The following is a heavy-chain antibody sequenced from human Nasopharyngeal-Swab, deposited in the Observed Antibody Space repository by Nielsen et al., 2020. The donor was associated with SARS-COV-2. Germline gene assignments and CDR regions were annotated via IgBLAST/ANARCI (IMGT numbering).Heavy chain of an antibody. CDR1: GLSVSSNY. D-gene: IGHD2/OR15-2a*01. CDR3: AKIFRGDYYYYYMDV. J-gene: IGHJ6*03. CDR2: IYPGGST. V-gene: IGHV3-53*01. Sequence: GGSLRLSCAASGLSVSSNYMSWVRQAPGKGLEWVSIIYPGGSTYYADSVKGRFTISRDNSKNTLYLQMNSLRAEDTAVYYCAKIFRGDYYYYYMDVWGKGTTVTVSS.